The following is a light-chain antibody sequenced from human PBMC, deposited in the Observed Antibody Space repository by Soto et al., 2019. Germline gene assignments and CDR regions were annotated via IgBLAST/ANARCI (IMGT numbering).Light chain of an antibody. CDR3: QQSSSTPLT. J-gene: IGKJ4*01. V-gene: IGKV1-39*01. CDR1: ETISHY. CDR2: GAS. Sequence: IPMTQSPSSLSASVGDRVTITCRASETISHYLNWYQQKPGKAPKLLIYGASKLESGVPSRFSGSGPGTDFTLTITSLQTEDFATYYCQQSSSTPLTFGGGTKVEIK.